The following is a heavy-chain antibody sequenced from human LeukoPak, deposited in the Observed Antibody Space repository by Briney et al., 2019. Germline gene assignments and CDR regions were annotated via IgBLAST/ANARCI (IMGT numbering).Heavy chain of an antibody. CDR2: IYSGGST. CDR1: GFTFSSYS. D-gene: IGHD6-13*01. V-gene: IGHV3-53*01. Sequence: GGSLRLSCAASGFTFSSYSMNWVRQAPGKGLEWVSVIYSGGSTYYADSVKGRFTISRDNSKNTLYLQMNSLRAEDTAVYYCASRSIAAAGGIDPWGQGTLVTVSS. CDR3: ASRSIAAAGGIDP. J-gene: IGHJ5*02.